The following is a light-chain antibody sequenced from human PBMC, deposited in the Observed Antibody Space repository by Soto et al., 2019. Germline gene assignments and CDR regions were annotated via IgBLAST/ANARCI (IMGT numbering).Light chain of an antibody. Sequence: QLVLTQSPSASASLGASVKLTCTLSSGHSNYAIAWHQQQPEKGPRYLMKINRDGSHSKGDGIPNRFSCSSSGAERYLTISSLQSEDEADYYCQTWGTGIMIFGGGTKLTVL. CDR1: SGHSNYA. V-gene: IGLV4-69*01. CDR2: INRDGSH. CDR3: QTWGTGIMI. J-gene: IGLJ2*01.